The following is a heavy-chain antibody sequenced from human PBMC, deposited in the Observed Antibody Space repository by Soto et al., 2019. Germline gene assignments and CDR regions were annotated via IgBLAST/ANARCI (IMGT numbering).Heavy chain of an antibody. V-gene: IGHV4-34*01. CDR3: ARAPHYDFLTGYPQKLYYFDY. CDR2: INHSGST. Sequence: QVQLQQWGAGLLKPSETLSLTCAVYGGSFSGYYWSWIRQPPGKGLEWIGEINHSGSTNYNPSLNSRVTISLDTSKNQFSLKLGAVTAADTAVYYCARAPHYDFLTGYPQKLYYFDYGVQGTLVAVSS. CDR1: GGSFSGYY. D-gene: IGHD3-9*01. J-gene: IGHJ4*02.